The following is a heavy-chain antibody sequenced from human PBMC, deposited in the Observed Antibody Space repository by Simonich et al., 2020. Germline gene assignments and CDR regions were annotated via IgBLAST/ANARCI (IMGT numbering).Heavy chain of an antibody. CDR3: AGGVYCSSTSCSTYYYYGMDV. V-gene: IGHV3-21*01. D-gene: IGHD2-2*01. J-gene: IGHJ6*02. CDR1: GFTFSSYS. CDR2: ISSSSSYL. Sequence: EVQLVESGGGLVKPGGSLRLYCAASGFTFSSYSMNWVRQAPGKGLEWVSSISSSSSYLYYADSLKGRFTISRDNAKNSLYLQMNSLRAEDTAVYYCAGGVYCSSTSCSTYYYYGMDVWGQGTTVTVSS.